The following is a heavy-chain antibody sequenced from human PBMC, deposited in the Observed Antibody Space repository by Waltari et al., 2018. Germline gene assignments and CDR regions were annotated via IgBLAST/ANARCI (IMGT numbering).Heavy chain of an antibody. Sequence: QVQLQQWGAGLLQPSETLSPTCPVYGGSFSGYYWGWLRQPPGKGLEWIGEIKHSGNTNHNPSLRSRVTMLVDTSKSQFSLKLNSVTAADTAVYYCVRLEDCTGPGGNCYSGDSFAMDVWGQGTTVTVSS. CDR3: VRLEDCTGPGGNCYSGDSFAMDV. V-gene: IGHV4-34*02. J-gene: IGHJ6*02. CDR2: IKHSGNT. CDR1: GGSFSGYY. D-gene: IGHD2-8*02.